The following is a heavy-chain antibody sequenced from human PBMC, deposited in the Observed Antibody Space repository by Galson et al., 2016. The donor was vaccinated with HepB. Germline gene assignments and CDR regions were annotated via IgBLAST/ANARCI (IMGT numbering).Heavy chain of an antibody. D-gene: IGHD1-26*01. CDR1: GFNFRGYW. CDR2: IQQDGTER. CDR3: VRTVSVGARPGRHHDH. J-gene: IGHJ4*02. V-gene: IGHV3-7*03. Sequence: SLRLSCAASGFNFRGYWMSWVRQAPGKGLERVANIQQDGTERNYVDSVRGRFTISRDNAKNSLFLQMNSLRPDDTAVYYCVRTVSVGARPGRHHDHWGQGTLVTVSS.